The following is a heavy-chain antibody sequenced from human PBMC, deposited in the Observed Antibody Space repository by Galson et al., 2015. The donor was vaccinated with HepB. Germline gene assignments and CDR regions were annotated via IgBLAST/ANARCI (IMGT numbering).Heavy chain of an antibody. V-gene: IGHV1-69*13. CDR1: GGTFSSYA. D-gene: IGHD1-26*01. CDR2: IIPIFGTA. CDR3: ARGFLGKATRGNWYFDL. Sequence: SVKVSCKASGGTFSSYAISWVRQAPGQGLEWMGGIIPIFGTANYAQKFQGRVTITADESTSTAYMELSSLRSEDTAVYYCARGFLGKATRGNWYFDLWGRGTLVTVSS. J-gene: IGHJ2*01.